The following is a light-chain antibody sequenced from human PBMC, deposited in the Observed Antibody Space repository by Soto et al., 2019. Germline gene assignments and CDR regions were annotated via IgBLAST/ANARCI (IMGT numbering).Light chain of an antibody. CDR1: QSLRSSY. CDR3: QQYGSSPLYT. CDR2: GAS. V-gene: IGKV3-20*01. J-gene: IGKJ2*01. Sequence: EVVLTQSPNTLSLSPGERATLSCWASQSLRSSYLAWYQRKPGQAPRLLMFGASRRATGIPDRFNGSGSGTDFILTISRLEPEDVAVYYCQQYGSSPLYTFGQGTKLEIK.